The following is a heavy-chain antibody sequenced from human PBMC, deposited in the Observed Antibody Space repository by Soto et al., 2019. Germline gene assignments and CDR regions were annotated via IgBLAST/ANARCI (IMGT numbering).Heavy chain of an antibody. CDR2: IYPGDSDT. J-gene: IGHJ4*02. V-gene: IGHV5-51*01. D-gene: IGHD3-16*02. CDR1: GYSFTSYW. Sequence: GESLKISCKGSGYSFTSYWIGWVRQMPGKGLEWMGIIYPGDSDTRYSPSFQGQVTISADKSISTAYLQWSSLKASDTAMYYCARHRRISSRSSYVWGSYRYSAYYFDYWGQGTLVTVSS. CDR3: ARHRRISSRSSYVWGSYRYSAYYFDY.